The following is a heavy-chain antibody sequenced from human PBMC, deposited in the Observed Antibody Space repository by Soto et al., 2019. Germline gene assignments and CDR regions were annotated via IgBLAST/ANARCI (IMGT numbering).Heavy chain of an antibody. CDR2: IYDTGST. J-gene: IGHJ1*01. D-gene: IGHD4-17*01. Sequence: QVQLQQWGAGLLKPSETLSLTCAVYGGSFSRYYWTWIRQPPGRGLEWIGNIYDTGSTNYNPSLKSRVTISVDTSKNQFSLKLTSVTAADTAVYYCARVETTGGYFHHWGQGTLVTVSS. CDR3: ARVETTGGYFHH. CDR1: GGSFSRYY. V-gene: IGHV4-34*11.